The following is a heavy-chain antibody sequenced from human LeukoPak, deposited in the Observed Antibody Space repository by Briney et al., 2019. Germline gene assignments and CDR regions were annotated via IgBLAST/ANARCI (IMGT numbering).Heavy chain of an antibody. J-gene: IGHJ5*02. CDR2: ISACNGNT. CDR1: GYTFTNYG. D-gene: IGHD3-22*01. V-gene: IGHV1-18*01. CDR3: ARPLRSEVGYYDSSGYYYDWFDP. Sequence: ASVKVSCKASGYTFTNYGISWVRQAPGQGLEWMGWISACNGNTNYAQKLQGRVTMTTDTSTSTAYMELRSLRSDDTAVYYCARPLRSEVGYYDSSGYYYDWFDPWGQGTLVTVSS.